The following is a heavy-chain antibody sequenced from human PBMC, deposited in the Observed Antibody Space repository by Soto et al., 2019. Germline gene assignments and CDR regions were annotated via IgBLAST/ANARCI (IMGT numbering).Heavy chain of an antibody. CDR1: AFTFSSYD. CDR3: ARVGLPYCRSTSCYAFDI. D-gene: IGHD2-2*01. CDR2: IGTAGDT. Sequence: GGSLRLSCAASAFTFSSYDMHWVRQATGKSLEWVSRIGTAGDTYYPDSVKGRFTISRENAKNSLYLQMNSLRAGDTAVYYCARVGLPYCRSTSCYAFDIWGQGTMVTVSS. V-gene: IGHV3-13*04. J-gene: IGHJ3*02.